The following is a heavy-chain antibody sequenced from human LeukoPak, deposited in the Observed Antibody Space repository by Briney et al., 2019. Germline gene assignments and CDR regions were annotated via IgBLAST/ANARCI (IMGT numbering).Heavy chain of an antibody. CDR3: ASTSIAVAGKLGY. J-gene: IGHJ4*02. Sequence: GGSLRLSCAASGFTFSSFGMSWVRQAPGKGLEWVSVIYSGGSTYYADSVKGRFTISRDNSKNTLYLQMNSLRAEDTAVYYCASTSIAVAGKLGYWGQGTLVTVSS. D-gene: IGHD6-19*01. V-gene: IGHV3-66*02. CDR2: IYSGGST. CDR1: GFTFSSFG.